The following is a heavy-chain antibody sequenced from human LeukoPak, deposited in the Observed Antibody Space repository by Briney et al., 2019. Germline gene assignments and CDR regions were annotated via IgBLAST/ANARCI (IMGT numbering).Heavy chain of an antibody. CDR3: ARDARSQWLAQYYFDY. CDR1: GFTFSSYW. CDR2: INNDGSST. V-gene: IGHV3-74*01. Sequence: GGSLRLSCAASGFTFSSYWMHWVRQAPGKGLVWVSRINNDGSSTNYADSVKGRFTISRDNVKNTLYLQMNSLRAEDTAVYYCARDARSQWLAQYYFDYWGQGNLVTVSS. D-gene: IGHD6-19*01. J-gene: IGHJ4*02.